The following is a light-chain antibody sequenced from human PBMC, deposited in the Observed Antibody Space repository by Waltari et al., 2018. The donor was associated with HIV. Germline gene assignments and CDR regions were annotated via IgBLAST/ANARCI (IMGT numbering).Light chain of an antibody. CDR1: SSHIGTNY. Sequence: QSVLTQPPSASGTPGQSVTIPCSGTSSHIGTNYFYWYQQFPGTAPKLLIYRNNKRPSGVPDRFSGSKSGTSASLDISGLRSDDEAEYYCAAWDDTLTVVFGGGTKLTVL. CDR2: RNN. CDR3: AAWDDTLTVV. V-gene: IGLV1-47*01. J-gene: IGLJ2*01.